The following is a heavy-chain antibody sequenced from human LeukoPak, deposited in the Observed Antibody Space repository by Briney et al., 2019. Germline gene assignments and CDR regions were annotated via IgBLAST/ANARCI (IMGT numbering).Heavy chain of an antibody. CDR3: ARDLPGLAVAAADY. D-gene: IGHD6-19*01. V-gene: IGHV3-21*01. CDR1: GFTFSSYS. Sequence: RSGGSLRLSCAASGFTFSSYSMNWVRQAPGKGLEWVSIISSSSSYKYYADSVKGRFTISRDNAKNSLYLQMNSLRAEDTAAYYCARDLPGLAVAAADYWGQGTLVTVSS. J-gene: IGHJ4*02. CDR2: ISSSSSYK.